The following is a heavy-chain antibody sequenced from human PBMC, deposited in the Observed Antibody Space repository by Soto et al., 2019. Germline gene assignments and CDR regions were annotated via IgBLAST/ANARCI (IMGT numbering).Heavy chain of an antibody. CDR1: GGSISSGGYY. CDR3: AREGSGSPDLAY. V-gene: IGHV4-31*03. D-gene: IGHD1-26*01. Sequence: PSETLSLTCTVSGGSISSGGYYWSWIRQHPGKGLEWIGYIYYSGSTYYNPSLKSRVTISVDTSKNQFSLKLSSVTAADTAVYYCAREGSGSPDLAYWGQGTLVTVSS. J-gene: IGHJ4*02. CDR2: IYYSGST.